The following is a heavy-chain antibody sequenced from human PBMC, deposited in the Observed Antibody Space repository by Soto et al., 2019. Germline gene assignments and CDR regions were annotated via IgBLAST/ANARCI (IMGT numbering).Heavy chain of an antibody. Sequence: QVQLVESGGGVVQPGRSLRLSCAASGFTFSSDGMHWVRQAPGKGLEWVAVIWYDGSNKYYADSVKGRFTISRDNSKNTLYLQMNSLRAEDTAVYYCARAPRGVRRVTRYYYYYMDVWGKGTTVTVSS. D-gene: IGHD3-10*01. CDR1: GFTFSSDG. J-gene: IGHJ6*03. CDR2: IWYDGSNK. V-gene: IGHV3-33*01. CDR3: ARAPRGVRRVTRYYYYYMDV.